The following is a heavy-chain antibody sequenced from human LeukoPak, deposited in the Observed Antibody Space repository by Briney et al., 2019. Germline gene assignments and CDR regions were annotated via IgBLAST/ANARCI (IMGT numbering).Heavy chain of an antibody. CDR1: GFTFSSYA. Sequence: PGGSLRLSCAASGFTFSSYAMSWVRQAPGKGLEWVSVISGSGGSTHYADSVKGRFIISRDNSKNTLYLQMNSLRAEDTAVYYCARSSGYSSSPKTFDYWGQGTLVTVSS. V-gene: IGHV3-23*01. J-gene: IGHJ4*02. CDR2: ISGSGGST. CDR3: ARSSGYSSSPKTFDY. D-gene: IGHD6-13*01.